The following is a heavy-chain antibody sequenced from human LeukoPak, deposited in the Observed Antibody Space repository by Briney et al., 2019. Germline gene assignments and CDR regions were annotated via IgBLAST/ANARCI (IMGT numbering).Heavy chain of an antibody. CDR2: INPSGST. CDR3: ARGRSVGYSNFWYAQYKAPFDY. V-gene: IGHV4-34*01. Sequence: PSETLSLTCAVYGGSLSGYYWSWIRQPPGKGLEWIGEINPSGSTNYNPSLKSRVTISVDTSKNQFSLKLTSVTAADTAVYYCARGRSVGYSNFWYAQYKAPFDYWGQGTLATVSS. D-gene: IGHD6-13*01. CDR1: GGSLSGYY. J-gene: IGHJ4*02.